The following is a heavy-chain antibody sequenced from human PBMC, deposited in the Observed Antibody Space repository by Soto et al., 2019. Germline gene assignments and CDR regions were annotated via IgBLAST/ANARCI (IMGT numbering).Heavy chain of an antibody. CDR3: ARYDAESGSNKIDP. V-gene: IGHV4-61*01. D-gene: IGHD5-12*01. CDR1: GGSVSSRSHF. J-gene: IGHJ5*02. CDR2: IFYSGST. Sequence: QVQLQESGPGLVKPSETLSVTCTVSGGSVSSRSHFWSWIRQPPGGGRQWIGYIFYSGSTNYNPSLKSRATLSVDTSRNQFSLRLTSVTAADTAFYYCARYDAESGSNKIDPWGQGTLVTVSS.